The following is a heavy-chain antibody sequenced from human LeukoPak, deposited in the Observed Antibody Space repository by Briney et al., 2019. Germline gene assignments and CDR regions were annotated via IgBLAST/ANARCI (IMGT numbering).Heavy chain of an antibody. Sequence: PSETLSLTCTVSGGSISSGSYFWTWIRQPAGKGLEWIGRIHTSGSANYSPSLKSRVTISVDTSENQISLKVSSATAADTAVYYCARDEHGRDGYNEIWGQGTLVTVSS. J-gene: IGHJ4*02. V-gene: IGHV4-61*02. CDR1: GGSISSGSYF. CDR3: ARDEHGRDGYNEI. CDR2: IHTSGSA. D-gene: IGHD5-24*01.